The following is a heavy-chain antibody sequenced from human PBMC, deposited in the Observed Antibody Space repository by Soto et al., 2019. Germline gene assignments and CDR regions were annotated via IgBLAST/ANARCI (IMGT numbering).Heavy chain of an antibody. J-gene: IGHJ4*02. Sequence: QVQLQESGPGLVKPSETLSLTCSVSGDSISSNNWWSWVRQPPGKGLEWIGEIYQSGTTNYNPSLKSRVTKSRDXXKNQFSLNLRSVTAADTAVYYCARDGSGSPGAADHWGQGTLVTVSS. V-gene: IGHV4-4*02. CDR2: IYQSGTT. CDR3: ARDGSGSPGAADH. D-gene: IGHD1-26*01. CDR1: GDSISSNNW.